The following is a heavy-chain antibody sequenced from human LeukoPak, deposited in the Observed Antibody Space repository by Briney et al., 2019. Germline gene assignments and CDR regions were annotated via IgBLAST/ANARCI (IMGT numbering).Heavy chain of an antibody. V-gene: IGHV3-53*01. CDR2: IYSGGST. Sequence: PGGSLRLSCAASGFTVSSNYMSWVRQAPGKGLEWVSVIYSGGSTYHADSVKGRFTISRDNSKNTVSLQMNSLRAEDTAVYYCAKAKNYYYDSSVQGYYYYGMDVWGQGTTVTVSS. CDR1: GFTVSSNY. D-gene: IGHD3-22*01. J-gene: IGHJ6*02. CDR3: AKAKNYYYDSSVQGYYYYGMDV.